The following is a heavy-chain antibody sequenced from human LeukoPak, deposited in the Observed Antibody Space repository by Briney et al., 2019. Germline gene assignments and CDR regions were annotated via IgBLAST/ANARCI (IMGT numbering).Heavy chain of an antibody. CDR2: ISYDGSNK. D-gene: IGHD3-10*01. V-gene: IGHV3-30*04. CDR3: ARDGGVGELNFDY. Sequence: GGSLRLSCAASGFTFSSYAMHWVRQAPGKGLEWVAVISYDGSNKYYADSVKGRFTISRDNSKNTLYLQTNSLRAEDTAVYYCARDGGVGELNFDYWGQGTLVTVSS. CDR1: GFTFSSYA. J-gene: IGHJ4*02.